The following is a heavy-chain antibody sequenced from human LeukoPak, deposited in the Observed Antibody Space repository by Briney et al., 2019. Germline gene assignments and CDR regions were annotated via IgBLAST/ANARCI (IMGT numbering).Heavy chain of an antibody. D-gene: IGHD6-13*01. CDR1: GYTFTGYY. CDR2: INPDSGGT. Sequence: ASVKVSCKASGYTFTGYYMHWVRQAPGQGLEWMGWINPDSGGTNYAQKFRGRVTMTRDTSISTAYMELSRLRSDDTAVYYCARDGSSSWFHFDYWGQGALVTVSS. V-gene: IGHV1-2*02. J-gene: IGHJ4*02. CDR3: ARDGSSSWFHFDY.